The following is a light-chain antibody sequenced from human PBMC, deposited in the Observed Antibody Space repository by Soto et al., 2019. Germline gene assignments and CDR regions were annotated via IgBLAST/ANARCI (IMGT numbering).Light chain of an antibody. J-gene: IGKJ1*01. Sequence: DIVMTQTPLSLSVTPGQPASISCKSTQSLLHSGGTTYLFWYLQKPGQPPQLLIYDVSNRFSGVPDRFSGGGSGTDFTLKISRVEAEDVGVYDCFQTTHLPWTFGQGTKVEIK. CDR3: FQTTHLPWT. CDR1: QSLLHSGGTTY. CDR2: DVS. V-gene: IGKV2D-29*01.